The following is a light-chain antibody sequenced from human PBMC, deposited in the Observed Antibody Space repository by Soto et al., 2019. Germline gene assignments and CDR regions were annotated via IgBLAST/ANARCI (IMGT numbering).Light chain of an antibody. CDR1: TGAVTGGHY. Sequence: QTVVTQEPSLTVSPGGTVTLTCGSSTGAVTGGHYPYWFQQKPGQAPRTLIHDTNSKHSLTPARFSGSLLGGKAALTLSGAQTEDEADYYCVLSYSSARVFGGGTKLTVL. CDR3: VLSYSSARV. V-gene: IGLV7-46*01. CDR2: DTN. J-gene: IGLJ3*02.